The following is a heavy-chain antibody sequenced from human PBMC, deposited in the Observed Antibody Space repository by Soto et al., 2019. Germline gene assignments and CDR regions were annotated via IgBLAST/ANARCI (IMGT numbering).Heavy chain of an antibody. V-gene: IGHV5-51*01. CDR1: GYSFTTYW. CDR3: ARLRFLYFGYYYGMDV. CDR2: IYPGDSDT. Sequence: PGESLKISCNGSGYSFTTYWIGWVRQMPGKGLEWMGIIYPGDSDTRYSPSFQGQVTISADKSISTAYLQWSSLKASDTAMYYCARLRFLYFGYYYGMDVWGQGTTVTVSS. J-gene: IGHJ6*02. D-gene: IGHD3-3*01.